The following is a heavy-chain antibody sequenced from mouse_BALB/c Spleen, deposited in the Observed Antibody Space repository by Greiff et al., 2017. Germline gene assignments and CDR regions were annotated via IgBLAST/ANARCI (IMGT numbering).Heavy chain of an antibody. V-gene: IGHV1-5*01. CDR1: GYSFTSYW. J-gene: IGHJ3*01. CDR2: IYPGNSDT. CDR3: TNIGTARATWFAY. D-gene: IGHD3-2*01. Sequence: EVKLQQSGTVLARPGASVKMSCKASGYSFTSYWMHWVKQRPGQGLEWIGAIYPGNSDTSYNQKFKGKAKLTAVTSASTAYMELSSLTNEDSAVYYCTNIGTARATWFAYWGQGTLVTVSA.